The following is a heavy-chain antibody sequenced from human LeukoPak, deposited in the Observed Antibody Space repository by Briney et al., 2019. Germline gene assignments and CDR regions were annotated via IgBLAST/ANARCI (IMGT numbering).Heavy chain of an antibody. J-gene: IGHJ4*02. CDR3: AREEKRMVWGGDH. Sequence: ASVKVSCKASGYTFSNYGISWVRQAPGQGLEWMGWISAYNDKTNYAEKFQGRLTMTTDTSTSIAYMDLRSLRSDDTAVYYCAREEKRMVWGGDHWGQGTLVTVSS. CDR1: GYTFSNYG. CDR2: ISAYNDKT. V-gene: IGHV1-18*01. D-gene: IGHD3-10*01.